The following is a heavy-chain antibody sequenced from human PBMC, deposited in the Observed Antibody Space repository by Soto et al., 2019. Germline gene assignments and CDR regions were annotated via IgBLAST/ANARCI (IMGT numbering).Heavy chain of an antibody. CDR1: GFTFSSYS. CDR2: ISSSSSYI. J-gene: IGHJ4*02. V-gene: IGHV3-21*01. D-gene: IGHD6-13*01. Sequence: GGSLRLSCAASGFTFSSYSMNWVRQAPGKGLEWVSSISSSSSYIYYADSVKGRFTISRDNAKNSLYLQMNSLRAEDTAVYYCARDQDLGAAAGTGYFDYWGQGTLVTVSS. CDR3: ARDQDLGAAAGTGYFDY.